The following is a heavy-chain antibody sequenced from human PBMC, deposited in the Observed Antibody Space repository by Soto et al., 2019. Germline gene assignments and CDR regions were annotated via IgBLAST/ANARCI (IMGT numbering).Heavy chain of an antibody. D-gene: IGHD3-10*01. CDR3: VSSGTSYNQPDYGMDV. J-gene: IGHJ6*02. V-gene: IGHV4-31*03. Sequence: SETLSLTCTVSGGSINSHSYYWSWIRYHPGKGLEWIGYIYYGGTTYYNPSLNSRVTISLDTSKNQFSLKLNGVTAADTAIYYCVSSGTSYNQPDYGMDVWGQGTTVTVSS. CDR1: GGSINSHSYY. CDR2: IYYGGTT.